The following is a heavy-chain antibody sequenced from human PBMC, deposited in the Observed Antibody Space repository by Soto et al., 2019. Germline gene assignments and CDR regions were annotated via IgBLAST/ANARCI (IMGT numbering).Heavy chain of an antibody. D-gene: IGHD3-16*01. CDR1: GYTFSDHY. CDR2: ISSSGSFT. Sequence: QVQLVESGGGLVRPGGHLRLSCAASGYTFSDHYMSWIRQAPGKGLEWISYISSSGSFTNYADSVKGRFTISRDNGKKSLYLQMNNLTAEDTVLYYCARGRLTYYYYCLDVWGQGTTVTVS. J-gene: IGHJ6*02. V-gene: IGHV3-11*06. CDR3: ARGRLTYYYYCLDV.